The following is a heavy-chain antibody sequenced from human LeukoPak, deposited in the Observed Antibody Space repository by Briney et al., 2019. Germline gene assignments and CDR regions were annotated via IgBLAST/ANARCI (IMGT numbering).Heavy chain of an antibody. CDR3: ARGYCSSTSCYGYYYYGMDV. J-gene: IGHJ6*02. D-gene: IGHD2-2*01. CDR2: INSSSSYI. V-gene: IGHV3-21*01. Sequence: GGSLRLSCAASGFTFSSYSMNWVRQAPGKGPEWVSSINSSSSYIYYADSVKGRFTISRDNAKNSLYLQMNSLRAEDTAVYYCARGYCSSTSCYGYYYYGMDVWGQGTTVTVSS. CDR1: GFTFSSYS.